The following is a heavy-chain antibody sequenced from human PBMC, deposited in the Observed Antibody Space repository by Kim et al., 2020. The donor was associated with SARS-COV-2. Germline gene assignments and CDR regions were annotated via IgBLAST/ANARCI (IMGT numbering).Heavy chain of an antibody. D-gene: IGHD6-19*01. CDR2: IYYSGST. J-gene: IGHJ4*02. Sequence: SETLSLTCTVSGGSISSSSYYWGWIRQPPGKGLEWIGSIYYSGSTYYNPSLKSRVTISVDTSKNQFSLKLSSVTAADTAVYYCARHGVGIAVAAPVGLDYWGQGTLVTVSS. CDR3: ARHGVGIAVAAPVGLDY. V-gene: IGHV4-39*01. CDR1: GGSISSSSYY.